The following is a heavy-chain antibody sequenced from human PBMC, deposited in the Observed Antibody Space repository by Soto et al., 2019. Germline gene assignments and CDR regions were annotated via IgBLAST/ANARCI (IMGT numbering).Heavy chain of an antibody. CDR1: GGSISSSSFY. D-gene: IGHD6-13*01. V-gene: IGHV4-39*01. CDR3: ARRQSSSWYGL. Sequence: PSETLSLTCTVSGGSISSSSFYWGWVRQPPGKGLEWIGSIYYSGSTYYNPSLKSRVTISVDTSKNQFSLKRSSVTAADTAVYYCARRQSSSWYGLWGQGTLVTVSS. CDR2: IYYSGST. J-gene: IGHJ4*02.